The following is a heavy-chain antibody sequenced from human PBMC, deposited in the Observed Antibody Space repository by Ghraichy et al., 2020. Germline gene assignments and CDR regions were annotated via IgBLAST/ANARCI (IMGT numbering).Heavy chain of an antibody. CDR1: GFIFSSYE. J-gene: IGHJ4*02. CDR2: ISSSGSTI. Sequence: GGSLRLSCAASGFIFSSYEMNWVRQAPGKGLEWVSYISSSGSTIYYADSVKGRFTISRDNAKNSLYLQMNSLRAEDTAVYYCARGTPSSSGSDPVYFDYWGQGTLITVSS. V-gene: IGHV3-48*03. CDR3: ARGTPSSSGSDPVYFDY. D-gene: IGHD1-26*01.